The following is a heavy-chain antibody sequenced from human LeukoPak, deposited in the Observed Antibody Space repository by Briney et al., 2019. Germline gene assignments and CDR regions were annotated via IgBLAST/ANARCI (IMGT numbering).Heavy chain of an antibody. CDR3: AKDRSYYYDSRVGPLPPYDAFDI. J-gene: IGHJ3*02. V-gene: IGHV3-23*01. D-gene: IGHD3-22*01. CDR1: GFTFSSYA. Sequence: GGSLRLSCAASGFTFSSYAMSWVRQAPGKGLEWVSAISGSGGSTYYADSVKGRFTISRDNSKNTLYLQMNSLRAEDTAVYYRAKDRSYYYDSRVGPLPPYDAFDIWGQGTMVTVSS. CDR2: ISGSGGST.